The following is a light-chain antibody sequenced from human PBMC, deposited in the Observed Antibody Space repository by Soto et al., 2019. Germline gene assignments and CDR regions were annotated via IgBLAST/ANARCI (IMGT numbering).Light chain of an antibody. CDR3: QQFSRPPLT. J-gene: IGKJ4*01. CDR1: QSIASSY. Sequence: EIVLTQSPGTLSLSPGERATLSCRASQSIASSYLAWYQQKPGQPPRLLLYRTFNRATGIPDRFSGSGSGIDFTLIISTREPEDFAVYFCQQFSRPPLTFGGGTKVEI. CDR2: RTF. V-gene: IGKV3-20*01.